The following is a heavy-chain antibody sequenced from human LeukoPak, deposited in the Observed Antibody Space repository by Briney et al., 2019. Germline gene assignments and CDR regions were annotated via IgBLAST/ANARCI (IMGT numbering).Heavy chain of an antibody. CDR2: IYHSGST. Sequence: SETLSLTCAVSGYSISSGYYWGWIRQPPGKGLEWIGSIYHSGSTYYNPSLKSRVTISVDTSKNQFSLKLSSVTAADTAVYYCARAHEYYDFWSGYSYYFDYWGQGTLVTVSS. D-gene: IGHD3-3*01. V-gene: IGHV4-38-2*01. J-gene: IGHJ4*02. CDR3: ARAHEYYDFWSGYSYYFDY. CDR1: GYSISSGYY.